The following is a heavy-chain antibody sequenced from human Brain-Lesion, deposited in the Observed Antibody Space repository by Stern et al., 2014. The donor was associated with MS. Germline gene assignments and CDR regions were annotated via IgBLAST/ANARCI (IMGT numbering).Heavy chain of an antibody. D-gene: IGHD6-13*01. CDR1: PDRFTSYS. J-gene: IGHJ6*02. CDR2: IDPGTSYP. CDR3: ARRGLAAGRQGGYYGMDV. Sequence: VQLVQSGAEVKKPGEALKISCKGSPDRFTSYSISWVRQMPGKGLEWMGEIDPGTSYPKYRPSLQRPVTISTDKSIPTAYLQWRSLEASDTATYFCARRGLAAGRQGGYYGMDVWGQGTTVTVSS. V-gene: IGHV5-10-1*01.